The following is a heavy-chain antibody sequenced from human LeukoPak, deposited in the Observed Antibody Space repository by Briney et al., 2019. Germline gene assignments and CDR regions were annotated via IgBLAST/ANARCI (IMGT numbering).Heavy chain of an antibody. J-gene: IGHJ4*02. V-gene: IGHV4-34*01. CDR3: ARDSGYDVYFDY. D-gene: IGHD5-12*01. CDR1: GGSFSGYY. Sequence: SETLSLTCAVYGGSFSGYYWSWIRQPPGKGLEWIGEINHSGSTNYNPSHKSRVTISVDTSKNQFSLKLSSVTAADTAVYYCARDSGYDVYFDYWGQGTLVTVSS. CDR2: INHSGST.